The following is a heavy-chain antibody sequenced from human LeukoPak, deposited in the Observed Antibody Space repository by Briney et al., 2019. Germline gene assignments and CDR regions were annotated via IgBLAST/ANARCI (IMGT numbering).Heavy chain of an antibody. D-gene: IGHD4-23*01. V-gene: IGHV3-33*01. CDR3: ARDLDYGGRSNFDH. J-gene: IGHJ4*02. Sequence: GGSLRLSCEASGFSFSTYGMHWVRQAPGKGLEWVGIVWYDGSQKYYADSVKGRFTISRDDSRNTLYLQMDSLRAEDTAVYYCARDLDYGGRSNFDHWGQGTLVTVSS. CDR2: VWYDGSQK. CDR1: GFSFSTYG.